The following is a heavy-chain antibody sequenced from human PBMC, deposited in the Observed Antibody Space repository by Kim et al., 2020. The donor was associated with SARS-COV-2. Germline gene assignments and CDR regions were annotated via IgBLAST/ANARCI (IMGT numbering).Heavy chain of an antibody. CDR3: ARGGDYDRSGDYGFFHH. V-gene: IGHV3-74*01. J-gene: IGHJ1*01. D-gene: IGHD3-22*01. Sequence: SVMGRFTSSRDNAKNTLYLHMNSLRPEDTAVYYCARGGDYDRSGDYGFFHHWGQGAVVTVSS.